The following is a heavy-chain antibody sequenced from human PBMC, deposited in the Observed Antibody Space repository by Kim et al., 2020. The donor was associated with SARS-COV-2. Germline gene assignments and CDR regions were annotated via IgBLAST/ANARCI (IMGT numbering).Heavy chain of an antibody. CDR3: ARDHGFKELSFDF. J-gene: IGHJ4*02. Sequence: YYGASAKGRFTISRDTSTNMVYLQMNDLRGDDTAMYFCARDHGFKELSFDFWGQGTLVTVSS. D-gene: IGHD3-16*02. V-gene: IGHV3-53*01.